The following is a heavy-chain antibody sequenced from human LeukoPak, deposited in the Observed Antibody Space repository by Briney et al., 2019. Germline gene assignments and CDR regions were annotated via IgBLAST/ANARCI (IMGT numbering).Heavy chain of an antibody. D-gene: IGHD3-10*01. V-gene: IGHV3-33*01. Sequence: GGSLRLSCAASGFTFSSYGMHWVRQAPGKGLEWVAVIWYDGSNKYYADSVKGRFTISRDNSKNTLYLQMNSLRAEDTAVYYCVREAGGWFGELDNWGQGTLVTVSS. CDR1: GFTFSSYG. CDR3: VREAGGWFGELDN. J-gene: IGHJ4*02. CDR2: IWYDGSNK.